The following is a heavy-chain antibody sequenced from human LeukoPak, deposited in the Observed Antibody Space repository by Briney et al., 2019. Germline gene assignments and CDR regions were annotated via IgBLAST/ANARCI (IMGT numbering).Heavy chain of an antibody. D-gene: IGHD3-9*01. V-gene: IGHV4-61*02. Sequence: SETLSLTCSVSGGSISYGSSYWSWIRQPAGKGLEWIGLIYTGGSTNYNPSLKSRVTISVDTSKNQFSLKLSSVTAADTAVYYCAREFDTWGQGTLVTVSS. J-gene: IGHJ4*02. CDR2: IYTGGST. CDR3: AREFDT. CDR1: GGSISYGSSY.